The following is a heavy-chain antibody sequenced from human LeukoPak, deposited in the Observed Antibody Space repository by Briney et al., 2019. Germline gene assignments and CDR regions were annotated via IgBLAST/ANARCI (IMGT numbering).Heavy chain of an antibody. V-gene: IGHV3-7*01. J-gene: IGHJ5*02. Sequence: GGSRRLSCAASGFTFSSYWMSWVRQAPGKGLEGVANIKQDGSEKYYVDSVKGRFTISRDNAKNSLYLQMNSLRAEDTAVYYCARDGDLPAAMNWFDPWGQGTLVTVSS. D-gene: IGHD2-2*01. CDR2: IKQDGSEK. CDR3: ARDGDLPAAMNWFDP. CDR1: GFTFSSYW.